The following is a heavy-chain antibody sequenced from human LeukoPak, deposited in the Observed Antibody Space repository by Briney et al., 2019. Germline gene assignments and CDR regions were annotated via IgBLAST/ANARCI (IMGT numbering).Heavy chain of an antibody. Sequence: GGSLRLSCAASGFTFSSYSMNWVRQAPGKGLEWVSSISSSSGYIYYADSVKGRFTISRDNAKNSLYLQMNSLRAEDTALYYCAREFKSGSTLGRVVDHAFDIWGQGTMVTVSS. CDR2: ISSSSGYI. D-gene: IGHD3-10*01. CDR1: GFTFSSYS. CDR3: AREFKSGSTLGRVVDHAFDI. V-gene: IGHV3-21*04. J-gene: IGHJ3*02.